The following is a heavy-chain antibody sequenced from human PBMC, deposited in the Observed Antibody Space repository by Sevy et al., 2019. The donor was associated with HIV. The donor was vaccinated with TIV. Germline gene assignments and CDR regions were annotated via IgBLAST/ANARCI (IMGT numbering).Heavy chain of an antibody. D-gene: IGHD1-26*01. CDR1: GGSFSGYY. V-gene: IGHV4-34*01. CDR3: ARGRYSGSYLQKFDY. J-gene: IGHJ4*02. CDR2: INHSGST. Sequence: SETLSLTCAVYGGSFSGYYRSWIRQPPGKGLEWIGEINHSGSTNYNPSLKSRVTISVDTSKNQFSLKLSSVTAADTAVYYCARGRYSGSYLQKFDYWGQGTLVTVSS.